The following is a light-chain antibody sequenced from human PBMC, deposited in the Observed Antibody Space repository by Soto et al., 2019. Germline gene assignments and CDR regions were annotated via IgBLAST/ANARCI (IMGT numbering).Light chain of an antibody. CDR2: DAS. V-gene: IGKV3-11*01. Sequence: EIVLTQSPATLSLSPGGRATLSCRASQSVSSYLAWYQQKPGQAPRLLIYDASNRATGIPARFSGSGSGTDFTLTISSLEPEDFAVYYCQQRSNWPPWTFGQGTRWISN. CDR3: QQRSNWPPWT. J-gene: IGKJ1*01. CDR1: QSVSSY.